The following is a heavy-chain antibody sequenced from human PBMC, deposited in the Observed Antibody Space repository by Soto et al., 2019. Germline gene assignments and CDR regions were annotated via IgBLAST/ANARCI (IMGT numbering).Heavy chain of an antibody. CDR1: GYTFTSYA. D-gene: IGHD3-10*01. CDR2: INAGNGNT. V-gene: IGHV1-3*01. J-gene: IGHJ4*02. CDR3: ARTDYYYLDY. Sequence: QVQLVQSGAEVKKPGASVKVSCKASGYTFTSYAMHWVRQAPGQRLEWMGWINAGNGNTKYSQKFQGRVTITRDPSARTAYMELSSRRSEDTAVYYCARTDYYYLDYWGQGTLVTVSS.